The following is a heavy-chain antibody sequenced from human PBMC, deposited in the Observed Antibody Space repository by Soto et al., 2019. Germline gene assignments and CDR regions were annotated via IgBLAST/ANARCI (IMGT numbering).Heavy chain of an antibody. CDR3: ARDMGIAAAGGPFYYYYGMDV. CDR2: IYYSGST. V-gene: IGHV4-61*01. D-gene: IGHD6-13*01. Sequence: SETLSLTCTVSGGSVSSGSYYWSWIRQPPGKGLELIGYIYYSGSTNYNPSLKSRVTISVDTSKNQFSLKLSSVTAADTAVYYCARDMGIAAAGGPFYYYYGMDVWGQGTTVTVSS. CDR1: GGSVSSGSYY. J-gene: IGHJ6*02.